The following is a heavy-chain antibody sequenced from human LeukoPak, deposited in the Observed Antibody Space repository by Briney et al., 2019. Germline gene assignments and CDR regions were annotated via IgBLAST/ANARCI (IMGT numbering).Heavy chain of an antibody. Sequence: PSETLSLTCAVYGGSFSGYYWSWIRQPPGKGLEGIGEINHSGSTNYNPSPKSRVTISVDTSKNQFSLKLSSVTAADTAVYYCARGYFDWFGTPWGQGTLVTVSS. D-gene: IGHD3-9*01. CDR3: ARGYFDWFGTP. V-gene: IGHV4-34*01. CDR2: INHSGST. J-gene: IGHJ5*02. CDR1: GGSFSGYY.